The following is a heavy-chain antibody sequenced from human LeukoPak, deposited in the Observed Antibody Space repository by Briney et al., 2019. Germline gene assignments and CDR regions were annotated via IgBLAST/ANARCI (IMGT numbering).Heavy chain of an antibody. CDR3: AKGYSTSSYTPFDY. CDR1: GFTVSSYA. CDR2: IGGSGGTT. Sequence: AGGSLRLSCAASGFTVSSYAMSWVRQAPGKGLEWVSVIGGSGGTTYYADSVKGLFTISRDNSKNSLYLQMNSLRAEDTAIYYCAKGYSTSSYTPFDYWGQGTLVTVSS. D-gene: IGHD2-2*02. J-gene: IGHJ4*02. V-gene: IGHV3-23*01.